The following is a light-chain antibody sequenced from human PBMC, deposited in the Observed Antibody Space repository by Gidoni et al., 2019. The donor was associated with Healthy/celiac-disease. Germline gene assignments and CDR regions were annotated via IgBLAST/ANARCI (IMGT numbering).Light chain of an antibody. CDR1: ALPKQY. CDR2: KDS. J-gene: IGLJ2*01. V-gene: IGLV3-25*02. CDR3: QSADSSGTYKVV. Sequence: SYELTQPPSVSVSPGQTARITCSGDALPKQYAYWYQQKPGQAPVLVIYKDSERPSGNPERFSGSSSGTTVTLNISGVQAEDEADYYCQSADSSGTYKVVFGGGTKLTVL.